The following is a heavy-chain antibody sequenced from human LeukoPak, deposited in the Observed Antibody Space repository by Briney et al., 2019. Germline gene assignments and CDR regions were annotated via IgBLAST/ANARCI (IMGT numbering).Heavy chain of an antibody. CDR2: IYSSGST. Sequence: PSQTLSLTCAVSSGSISSGGYSWSWIRQPPGKGLEWIGYIYSSGSTSYNPSLKSRVTMSVDRSTNQFSLNLSSATAANTAVYYCARSGYTYGFDYWGQGTLVTVSS. V-gene: IGHV4-30-2*01. CDR3: ARSGYTYGFDY. J-gene: IGHJ4*02. CDR1: SGSISSGGYS. D-gene: IGHD5-18*01.